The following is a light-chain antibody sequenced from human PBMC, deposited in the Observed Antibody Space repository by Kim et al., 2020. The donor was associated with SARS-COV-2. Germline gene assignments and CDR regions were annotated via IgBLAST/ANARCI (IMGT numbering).Light chain of an antibody. CDR2: EDK. CDR1: SGSIARNY. Sequence: NFMLTQPHSVSASPGKTVTISCTRSSGSIARNYVQWYQQRPGSAPTILIYEDKQRPSGVPGRFSGSIDSSSNSASLTISALKTEDEADYYCQSYDGNIVFGTGTKVTVL. V-gene: IGLV6-57*04. CDR3: QSYDGNIV. J-gene: IGLJ1*01.